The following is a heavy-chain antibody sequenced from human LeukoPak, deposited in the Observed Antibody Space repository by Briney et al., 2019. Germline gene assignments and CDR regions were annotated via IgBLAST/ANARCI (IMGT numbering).Heavy chain of an antibody. Sequence: GGSLRLSCAASGFTFSSYAMHWVRQAPGKGLEWVSVTYSGGSTYYADSVKGRFTISRDNSKNTLYLQMNSLRAEDTAVYYCARGRGVTRDYWGQGTLVTVSS. CDR1: GFTFSSYA. CDR3: ARGRGVTRDY. V-gene: IGHV3-53*01. J-gene: IGHJ4*02. D-gene: IGHD2-21*02. CDR2: TYSGGST.